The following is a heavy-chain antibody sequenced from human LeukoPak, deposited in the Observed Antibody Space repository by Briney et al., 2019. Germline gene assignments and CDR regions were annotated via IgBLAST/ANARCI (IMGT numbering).Heavy chain of an antibody. Sequence: GRPLRLSCAASGFTFSSYGMHWVRQAPGKGLEWVAVIWYDGSNKYYADSVKGRFTISRDNSKNTLYLQMNSLRAEDTAVYYCARDKVDTTSGAFDIWGKGQWSPSLQ. CDR1: GFTFSSYG. V-gene: IGHV3-33*01. J-gene: IGHJ3*02. CDR2: IWYDGSNK. CDR3: ARDKVDTTSGAFDI. D-gene: IGHD5-18*01.